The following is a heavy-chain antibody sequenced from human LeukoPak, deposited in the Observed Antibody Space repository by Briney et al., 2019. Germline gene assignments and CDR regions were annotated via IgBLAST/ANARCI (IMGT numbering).Heavy chain of an antibody. D-gene: IGHD3-22*01. CDR2: ISGSGGST. V-gene: IGHV3-23*01. CDR1: GFTFSSYA. J-gene: IGHJ4*02. CDR3: AKPPYYYYDSSGYYPFDY. Sequence: GGSLRLSCAASGFTFSSYAMSWVRQAPGKGLEWVSAISGSGGSTYYADSVKGRFTISRDNSKNTLYLQMNSLRAEDTAVYYCAKPPYYYYDSSGYYPFDYWGQGTLVTVSS.